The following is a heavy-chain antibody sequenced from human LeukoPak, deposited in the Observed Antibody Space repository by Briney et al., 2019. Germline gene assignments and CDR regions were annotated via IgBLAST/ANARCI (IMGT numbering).Heavy chain of an antibody. Sequence: PSETLSLTCAVYGGSFSGYYWSWIRQPPGKGLEWIGYVYYSGSTNYNPSLKSRVTISVDTSKNQFSLKLTSVTAADTAVYYCARDYGDYQTDYWGQGTLVTVSS. CDR2: VYYSGST. V-gene: IGHV4-59*01. J-gene: IGHJ4*02. D-gene: IGHD4-17*01. CDR1: GGSFSGYY. CDR3: ARDYGDYQTDY.